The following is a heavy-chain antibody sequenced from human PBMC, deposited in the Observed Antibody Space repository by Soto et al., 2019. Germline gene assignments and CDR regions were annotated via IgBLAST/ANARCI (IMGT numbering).Heavy chain of an antibody. Sequence: EMQLVESGGDLVQPGGSLRLSCVASGFTFSTYWMHWVRQAPGKGLVWVSRVDSGGSSTNYADSVKGRFTISRDNAKNALYLQMSSLRAEGTGVYYCARDNWNSYWGQGTRVTVSS. J-gene: IGHJ4*02. CDR3: ARDNWNSY. D-gene: IGHD1-1*01. V-gene: IGHV3-74*01. CDR1: GFTFSTYW. CDR2: VDSGGSST.